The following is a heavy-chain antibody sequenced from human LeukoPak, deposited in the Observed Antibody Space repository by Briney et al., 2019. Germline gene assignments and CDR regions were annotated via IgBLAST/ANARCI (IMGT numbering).Heavy chain of an antibody. CDR2: IYTSGST. Sequence: PSETLSLTCTVSGGFISSYYWSWIRQPAGKGLEWIGRIYTSGSTNYNPSLKSRVTMSVDTSKNQFSLKLSSVTAADTAVYYCARINYDILTGLVPDNWFDPWGQGTLVTVSS. J-gene: IGHJ5*02. V-gene: IGHV4-4*07. D-gene: IGHD3-9*01. CDR3: ARINYDILTGLVPDNWFDP. CDR1: GGFISSYY.